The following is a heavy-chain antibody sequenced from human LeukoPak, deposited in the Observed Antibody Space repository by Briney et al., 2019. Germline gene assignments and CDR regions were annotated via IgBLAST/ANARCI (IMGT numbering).Heavy chain of an antibody. Sequence: ASVKVSCKVSGYTLTELSMHWVRQAPGKGLEWMGGFDPEDGETIYAQKFQGRVTMTEDTSTDTAYMELSSLRSEDTAVYYCATGQVGASGNDYWGQGTLVTVSS. J-gene: IGHJ4*02. CDR1: GYTLTELS. D-gene: IGHD1-26*01. CDR2: FDPEDGET. CDR3: ATGQVGASGNDY. V-gene: IGHV1-24*01.